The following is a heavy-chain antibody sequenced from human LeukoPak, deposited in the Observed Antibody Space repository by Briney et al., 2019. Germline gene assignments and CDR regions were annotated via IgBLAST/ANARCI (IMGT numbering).Heavy chain of an antibody. J-gene: IGHJ5*02. CDR1: GYTFTGYY. D-gene: IGHD4-17*01. Sequence: ASVKVPCKASGYTFTGYYMHWVRQAPGQGLEWMGWINPNSGGTNYAQKFQGRVTMTRDTSISTAYMELSRLRSDDTAVYYCASTTVIDNWFDPWGQGTLVTVSS. CDR2: INPNSGGT. V-gene: IGHV1-2*02. CDR3: ASTTVIDNWFDP.